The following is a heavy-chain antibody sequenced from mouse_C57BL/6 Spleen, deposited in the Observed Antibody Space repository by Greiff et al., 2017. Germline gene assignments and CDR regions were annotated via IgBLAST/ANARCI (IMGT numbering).Heavy chain of an antibody. V-gene: IGHV5-9-1*02. CDR2: ISSGGDYI. Sequence: EVQLVESGEGLVKPGGSLKLSCAASGFTFSSYAMSWVRQTPEKRLEWVAYISSGGDYIYYADTVKGRFTISRDNARNTLYLQMSSLKSEDTAMYYWTREGLYGHAMDYWGQGTSVTVSS. J-gene: IGHJ4*01. CDR3: TREGLYGHAMDY. CDR1: GFTFSSYA. D-gene: IGHD1-1*01.